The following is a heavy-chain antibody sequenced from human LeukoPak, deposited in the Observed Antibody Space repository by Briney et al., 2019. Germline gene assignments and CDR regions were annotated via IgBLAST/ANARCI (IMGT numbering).Heavy chain of an antibody. V-gene: IGHV1-18*01. J-gene: IGHJ5*02. CDR3: ARDRTYYDRPNWFDP. CDR2: ISAYNGNT. Sequence: ASVKVSCKASGYTFTSYGISWVRQAPGQGLEWMGWISAYNGNTNYAQKLQGRVTMTTDTSTSTAYMELRSLRSDDTAVYYCARDRTYYDRPNWFDPWGQGTLVTVSP. CDR1: GYTFTSYG. D-gene: IGHD3-22*01.